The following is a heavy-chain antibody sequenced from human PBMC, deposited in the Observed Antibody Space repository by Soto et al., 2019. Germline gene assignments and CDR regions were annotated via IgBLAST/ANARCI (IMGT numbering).Heavy chain of an antibody. V-gene: IGHV3-49*03. CDR1: GFTFGDYA. Sequence: GGSLRLSCTASGFTFGDYAMSWFRQAPGKGLEWVGFIRSKAYGGTTEYAASVKGRFTISRDDSKSIAYLQMNSLKNEDTAVYYCTRDLASSSIDYWGQGTLVTVSS. D-gene: IGHD6-13*01. J-gene: IGHJ4*02. CDR3: TRDLASSSIDY. CDR2: IRSKAYGGTT.